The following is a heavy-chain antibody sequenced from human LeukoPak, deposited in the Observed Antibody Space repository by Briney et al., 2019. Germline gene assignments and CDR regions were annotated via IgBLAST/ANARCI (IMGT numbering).Heavy chain of an antibody. J-gene: IGHJ4*02. V-gene: IGHV3-23*01. CDR3: AKALHPIAAAAGIDY. CDR2: ISGSGGST. D-gene: IGHD6-13*01. CDR1: GFTFSSYA. Sequence: GGSLRLSCAASGFTFSSYAMSWVRQAPGKGLEWVSAISGSGGSTYYADSVKGRFTISRDNSKNTLYLKMNSLRAEDTAVYYCAKALHPIAAAAGIDYWGQGTLVTVSS.